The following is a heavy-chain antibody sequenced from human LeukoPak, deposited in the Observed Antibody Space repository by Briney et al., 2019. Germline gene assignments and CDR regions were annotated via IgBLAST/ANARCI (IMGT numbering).Heavy chain of an antibody. CDR3: GRDVRYFEWLSQYYFDH. Sequence: GGSLGLSCAASGFNFSSYVMHWVRQAPGKGLEWVAVISYDGSVKYYADSAGGRFTISRENAMNTVFLQMNSLRADDTAVYYCGRDVRYFEWLSQYYFDHWGQGTLVTVSS. V-gene: IGHV3-30*01. CDR1: GFNFSSYV. J-gene: IGHJ4*02. CDR2: ISYDGSVK. D-gene: IGHD3-9*01.